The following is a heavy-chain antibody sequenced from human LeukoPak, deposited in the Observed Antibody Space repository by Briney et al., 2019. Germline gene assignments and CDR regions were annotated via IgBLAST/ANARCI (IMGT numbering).Heavy chain of an antibody. CDR1: GFTFSSYE. CDR3: ARDSGVCGDGTCNHFDT. D-gene: IGHD2-15*01. J-gene: IGHJ4*02. V-gene: IGHV3-48*03. Sequence: GGSLRLSCAASGFTFSSYEMNWVRQARGKGLEWVSYISNSGSTIHHADSVRGRFTISRDNGKNSLYLQMNSLRVEDTAVYYCARDSGVCGDGTCNHFDTWGQGPLVTVSA. CDR2: ISNSGSTI.